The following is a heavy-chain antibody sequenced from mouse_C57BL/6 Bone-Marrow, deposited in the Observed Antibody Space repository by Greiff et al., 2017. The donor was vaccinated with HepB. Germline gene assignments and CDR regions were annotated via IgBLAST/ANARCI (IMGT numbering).Heavy chain of an antibody. Sequence: VKLQQSGAELARPGASVKLSCKASGYTFTSYGISWVKQRTGQGLEWIGEIYPRSGNTYYNEKFKGKATLTADKSSSTAYMELRSLTSEDSAVYFCARWGDYYGSSHFDYWGQGTTLTVSS. D-gene: IGHD1-1*01. J-gene: IGHJ2*01. CDR1: GYTFTSYG. CDR2: IYPRSGNT. V-gene: IGHV1-81*01. CDR3: ARWGDYYGSSHFDY.